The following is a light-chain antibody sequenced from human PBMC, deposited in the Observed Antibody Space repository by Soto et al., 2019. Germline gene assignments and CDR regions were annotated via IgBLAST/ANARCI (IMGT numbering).Light chain of an antibody. Sequence: QSVLTQPPSASGSPGQSVTISCTGTSSDVGGYDYVSWYQQQSGKAPKLIIYEVTNRPSGVPDRFSGSKSGNTASLTVSGLQAEDESDYYFSSYAGISKVIFGAGTKLTVL. CDR1: SSDVGGYDY. CDR3: SSYAGISKVI. CDR2: EVT. V-gene: IGLV2-8*01. J-gene: IGLJ2*01.